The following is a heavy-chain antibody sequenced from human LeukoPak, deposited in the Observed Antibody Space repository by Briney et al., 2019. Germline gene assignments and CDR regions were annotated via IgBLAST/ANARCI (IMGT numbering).Heavy chain of an antibody. CDR1: GFTFSNYE. CDR2: ISSTGSDI. J-gene: IGHJ4*02. CDR3: ARDLPTGTYRAYFDN. Sequence: QPGGSLRLSCAGSGFTFSNYEMNWVRQAPGKGLEWVSYISSTGSDIYYADSVKGRFTISRDNAENSLYLQMNSLRAEDTAVYYCARDLPTGTYRAYFDNWGQGTLVTVSS. D-gene: IGHD1-26*01. V-gene: IGHV3-48*03.